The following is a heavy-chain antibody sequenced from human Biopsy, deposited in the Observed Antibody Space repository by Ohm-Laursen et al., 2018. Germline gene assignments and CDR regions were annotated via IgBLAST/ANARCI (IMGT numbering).Heavy chain of an antibody. CDR3: ARPMSRVVAYGMDV. J-gene: IGHJ6*02. V-gene: IGHV3-23*01. Sequence: SLRLSCSASGLRFSMYAMSWVRQAPGKGLEWVSAIGGSGGGTYYADSVKGRFTISRDDSKNTVYLQMNSLRVEDRAVYYCARPMSRVVAYGMDVCGQGTTVTVSS. CDR2: IGGSGGGT. D-gene: IGHD2-15*01. CDR1: GLRFSMYA.